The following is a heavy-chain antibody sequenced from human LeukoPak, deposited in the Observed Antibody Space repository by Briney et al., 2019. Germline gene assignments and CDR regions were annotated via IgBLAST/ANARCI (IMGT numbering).Heavy chain of an antibody. V-gene: IGHV1-18*01. CDR3: ARVAAAAGPDYYYYYYMDV. Sequence: ASVKVSCKASGGTFSSYAISWVRQAPGQGLEWMGWISAYNGNTNYAQKLQGRVTMTTDTSTSTAYMELRSLRSDDTAVYYCARVAAAAGPDYYYYYYMDVWGKGTTVTVSS. CDR1: GGTFSSYA. D-gene: IGHD6-13*01. J-gene: IGHJ6*03. CDR2: ISAYNGNT.